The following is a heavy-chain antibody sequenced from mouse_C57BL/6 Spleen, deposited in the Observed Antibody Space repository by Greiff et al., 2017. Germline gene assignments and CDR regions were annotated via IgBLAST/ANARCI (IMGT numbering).Heavy chain of an antibody. V-gene: IGHV1-50*01. CDR3: ARSEYYGSSPYYFDY. J-gene: IGHJ2*01. D-gene: IGHD1-1*01. CDR1: GYTFTSYW. CDR2: IDPSDSYT. Sequence: QVQLQQPGAELVKPGASVKLSCKASGYTFTSYWMQWVKQRPGQGLEWIGEIDPSDSYTNYNQKFKGKATLTVDTSSSTAYMQLSSLTSDDSAVYYCARSEYYGSSPYYFDYWGQGTTLTVSS.